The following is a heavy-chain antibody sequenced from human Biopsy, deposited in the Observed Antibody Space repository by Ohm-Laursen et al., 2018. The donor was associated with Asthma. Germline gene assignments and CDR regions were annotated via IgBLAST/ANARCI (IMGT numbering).Heavy chain of an antibody. J-gene: IGHJ4*02. D-gene: IGHD3-22*01. V-gene: IGHV3-53*01. CDR1: GFAVSRDH. CDR2: IYSGGTS. Sequence: GSLRLSCAATGFAVSRDHMFWVRQVPGKGLEWVSVIYSGGTSHTADSVRGRFTISRDYSKNTSYLQMHSLRAEDTAVYYCARGDSSNWSHYYFDYWGQGTLVTVSS. CDR3: ARGDSSNWSHYYFDY.